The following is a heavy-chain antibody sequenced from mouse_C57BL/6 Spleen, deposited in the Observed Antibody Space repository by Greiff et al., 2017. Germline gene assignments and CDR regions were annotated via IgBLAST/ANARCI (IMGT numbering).Heavy chain of an antibody. Sequence: EVKLVESEAGLVQPGSSMKLSCTASGFTFSDYYMAWVRQVPEKGLEWVANINYDGSSTYYLDSLKSRFTISRDNAKNILYLQKSSLKTEDTATYYGARGRGGLYWYFDVWGTGTTVTVSS. J-gene: IGHJ1*03. CDR1: GFTFSDYY. V-gene: IGHV5-16*01. CDR3: ARGRGGLYWYFDV. CDR2: INYDGSST.